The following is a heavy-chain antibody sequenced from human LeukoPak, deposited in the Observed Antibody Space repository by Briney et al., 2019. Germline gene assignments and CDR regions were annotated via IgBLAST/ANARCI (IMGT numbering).Heavy chain of an antibody. CDR3: ARSALGYDGAFDI. Sequence: SGPALVKPTQTLTMTCTFSGFSLSTSGMRASWIRQPPGKALEWLARFDWDDDKFYSTSLKTRLTISKDTSKNQVVLTMTNMDPVDTATYYCARSALGYDGAFDIWGQGTMVTVSS. V-gene: IGHV2-70*04. CDR2: FDWDDDK. D-gene: IGHD7-27*01. CDR1: GFSLSTSGMR. J-gene: IGHJ3*02.